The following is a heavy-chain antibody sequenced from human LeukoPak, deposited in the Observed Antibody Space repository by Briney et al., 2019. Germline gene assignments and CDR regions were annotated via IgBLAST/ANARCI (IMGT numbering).Heavy chain of an antibody. CDR2: IYHSGST. Sequence: SETLSLTCAVSGGSISSSNWWSWVRQPPGKGLEWIGEIYHSGSTNYNPSLKSRVTISVDKSKNQFSLKLSSVTAADTAVYYCATPKDCSDGSCYGSKYAFDIWGQGTMVTVSS. CDR3: ATPKDCSDGSCYGSKYAFDI. D-gene: IGHD2-15*01. J-gene: IGHJ3*02. V-gene: IGHV4-4*02. CDR1: GGSISSSNW.